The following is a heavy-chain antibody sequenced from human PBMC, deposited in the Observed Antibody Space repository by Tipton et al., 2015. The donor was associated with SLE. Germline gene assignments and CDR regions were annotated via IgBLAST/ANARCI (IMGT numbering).Heavy chain of an antibody. V-gene: IGHV5-51*03. D-gene: IGHD2-15*01. J-gene: IGHJ3*02. CDR1: GYSFTSYW. CDR2: IYPGDSDT. Sequence: QLVQSGAEVKKPGESLKISCKGSGYSFTSYWIGWVRQMPGKGLEWMGIIYPGDSDTRYSPSFQGQVTISADKSISTAYLQWSSLKASDTAMYYCARRGGAYCSGGSCHAFDIWGQGTMVTVSS. CDR3: ARRGGAYCSGGSCHAFDI.